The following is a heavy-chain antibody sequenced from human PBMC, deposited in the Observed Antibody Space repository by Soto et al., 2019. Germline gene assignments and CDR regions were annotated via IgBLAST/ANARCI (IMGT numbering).Heavy chain of an antibody. CDR3: VAAVDGYEPFDY. CDR1: GFTFTSSA. J-gene: IGHJ4*02. V-gene: IGHV1-58*02. Sequence: VKVSCKASGFTFTSSAMQWVRQARGQRLEWIGWIVVGSGNTNYAQKFQERVTITRDMSTSTAYMELSSLRSEDTAVYYCVAAVDGYEPFDYWGQGTLVTVSS. CDR2: IVVGSGNT. D-gene: IGHD3-22*01.